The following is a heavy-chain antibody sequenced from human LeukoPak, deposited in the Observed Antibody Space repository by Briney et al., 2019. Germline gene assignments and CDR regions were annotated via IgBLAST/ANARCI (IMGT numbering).Heavy chain of an antibody. CDR2: IIPIFGTA. CDR3: ARGGGYCSSTSCYGWFDP. V-gene: IGHV1-69*05. J-gene: IGHJ5*02. Sequence: ASVKVSCKASGYTFTSYGISWVRQAPGQGLEWMGGIIPIFGTANYAQKFQGRVTITTDESTSTAYMELSSLRSEDTAVYYCARGGGYCSSTSCYGWFDPWGQGTLVTVSS. D-gene: IGHD2-2*01. CDR1: GYTFTSYG.